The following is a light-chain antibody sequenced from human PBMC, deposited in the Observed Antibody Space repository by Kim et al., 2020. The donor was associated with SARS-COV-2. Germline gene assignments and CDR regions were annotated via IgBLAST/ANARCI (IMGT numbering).Light chain of an antibody. CDR3: NSRDTNDIVL. V-gene: IGLV3-19*01. CDR2: GKN. J-gene: IGLJ2*01. CDR1: SLRSYY. Sequence: SSELTQDPAVSVALGQTVRITCRGDSLRSYYATWYQQKPGQAPILLIYGKNNRPSGIPDRFSGSSSGNTASLTITGTQAGDEADYYCNSRDTNDIVLFGG.